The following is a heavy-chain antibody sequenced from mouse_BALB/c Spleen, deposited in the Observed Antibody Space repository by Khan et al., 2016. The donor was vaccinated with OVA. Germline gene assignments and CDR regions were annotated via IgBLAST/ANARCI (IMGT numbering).Heavy chain of an antibody. D-gene: IGHD2-1*01. CDR1: GFTFSSFV. J-gene: IGHJ3*01. CDR2: ISSAATYT. Sequence: EVELVESGGVLVEPGGSLKLSCAASGFTFSSFVMSWVRQTPEKRLEWVATISSAATYTYYPDSVKGRSTISSDNAKNTLYLQMNSLRSADTAIYYCANGNYGWFAYWGQGTLVTVST. V-gene: IGHV5-9-1*01. CDR3: ANGNYGWFAY.